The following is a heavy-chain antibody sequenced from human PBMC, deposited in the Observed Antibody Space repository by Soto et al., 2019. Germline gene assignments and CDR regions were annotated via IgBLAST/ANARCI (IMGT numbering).Heavy chain of an antibody. CDR3: AKDGRSSSWYTEDWFDP. J-gene: IGHJ5*02. CDR2: ISGSGSAI. Sequence: GGSLRLSCAASGFTFSDYYMSWIRQAPGKGLEWVSYISGSGSAIYYADSVKGRFTISRDNAKNSLFLQMNSLRAEDTAVYYCAKDGRSSSWYTEDWFDPWGQGTLVTVS. D-gene: IGHD6-13*01. V-gene: IGHV3-11*01. CDR1: GFTFSDYY.